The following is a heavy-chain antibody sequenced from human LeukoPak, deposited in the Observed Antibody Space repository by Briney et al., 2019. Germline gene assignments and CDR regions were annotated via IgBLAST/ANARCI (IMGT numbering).Heavy chain of an antibody. CDR1: GGSFSGYY. D-gene: IGHD3-10*01. Sequence: PSETLSLTCAVYGGSFSGYYWSWIRQPPGKGLEWIGEINHSGSTNYNPSLKSRVTISVDTSKNQFSLKLSSVAAADTAVYYCARGMEFDAFDIWGQGTMVTVSS. J-gene: IGHJ3*02. V-gene: IGHV4-34*01. CDR3: ARGMEFDAFDI. CDR2: INHSGST.